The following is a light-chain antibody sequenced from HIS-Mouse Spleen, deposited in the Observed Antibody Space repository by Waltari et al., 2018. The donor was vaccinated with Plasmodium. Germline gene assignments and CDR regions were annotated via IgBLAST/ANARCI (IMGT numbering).Light chain of an antibody. V-gene: IGLV2-11*01. J-gene: IGLJ2*01. Sequence: QSALTQPRSVSGSPGKSVTISCTGTSSDVGGYHSVSCYQQTPGKAPKLMIYDVSKRPSGVPDRFSGSKSGNTASLTISGLQAEDEADYYCCSYAGSYTLVFGGGTKLTVL. CDR1: SSDVGGYHS. CDR3: CSYAGSYTLV. CDR2: DVS.